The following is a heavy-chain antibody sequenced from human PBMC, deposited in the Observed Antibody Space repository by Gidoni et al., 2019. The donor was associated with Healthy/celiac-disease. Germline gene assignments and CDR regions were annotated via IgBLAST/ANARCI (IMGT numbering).Heavy chain of an antibody. CDR1: GFTFSSYW. CDR2: IKQDGSEK. J-gene: IGHJ6*02. Sequence: EVQLVESGGGWVQPGGSLRPPSAASGFTFSSYWMSWVRQAPGKGLEWVANIKQDGSEKYYVDSVKGRFTISRDNAKNSLYLQMNSLRAEDTAVYYCARGSYGMDVWGQGTTVTVSS. CDR3: ARGSYGMDV. V-gene: IGHV3-7*01.